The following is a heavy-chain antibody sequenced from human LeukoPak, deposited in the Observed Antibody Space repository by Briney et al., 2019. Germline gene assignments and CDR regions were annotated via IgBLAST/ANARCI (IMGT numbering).Heavy chain of an antibody. Sequence: PGGSLRLSCAASGFTFSSYSMNWVRQAPGKGLECVSYISSSSSTIYYAVSVKGRFTISRDNAKNSMYLQMNSLRAEDTAVYYCARQGVVASLNWGQGTLVTVSS. D-gene: IGHD2-15*01. CDR1: GFTFSSYS. V-gene: IGHV3-48*01. CDR2: ISSSSSTI. CDR3: ARQGVVASLN. J-gene: IGHJ4*02.